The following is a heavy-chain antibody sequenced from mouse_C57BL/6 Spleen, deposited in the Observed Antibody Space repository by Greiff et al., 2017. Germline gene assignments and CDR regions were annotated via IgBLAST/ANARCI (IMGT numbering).Heavy chain of an antibody. J-gene: IGHJ3*01. CDR1: GYTFTSYW. CDR3: ALSYYYGSSWFAY. CDR2: IYPGSGST. V-gene: IGHV1-55*01. Sequence: QVQLKQPGAELVKPGASVKMSCKASGYTFTSYWITWVKQRPGQGLEWIGDIYPGSGSTNYNEKFKSKATLTVDTSSSTAYMQLSSLTSEDSAVYYCALSYYYGSSWFAYWGQGTLVTVSA. D-gene: IGHD1-1*01.